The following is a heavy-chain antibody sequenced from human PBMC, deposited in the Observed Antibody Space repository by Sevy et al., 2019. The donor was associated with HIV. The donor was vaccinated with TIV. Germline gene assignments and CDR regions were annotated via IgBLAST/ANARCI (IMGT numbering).Heavy chain of an antibody. CDR2: FSFGCGKI. Sequence: GGSLRLSCAASGFTFSNYAMSWVRQAPAKGLEWVSTFSFGCGKINYADSVKGRFTISRDNSKNSLYLQMNSLRAEDTALYYCAREGCSKPHDYWGQGTLVTVSS. CDR3: AREGCSKPHDY. CDR1: GFTFSNYA. J-gene: IGHJ4*02. D-gene: IGHD2-2*01. V-gene: IGHV3-23*01.